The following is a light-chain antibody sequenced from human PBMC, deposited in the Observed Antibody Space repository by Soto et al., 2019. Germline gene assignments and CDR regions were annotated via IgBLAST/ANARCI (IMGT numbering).Light chain of an antibody. V-gene: IGKV3-20*01. CDR1: QDVDRNF. Sequence: EIVLTPSPGTLSLSPGERATLSCRASQDVDRNFLAWYQQRPGQAPRLLIYGSSRRATGIPDRFSGSGSGTVFTLTISIVGPEDIAVYFCHHYYSSITFGGGTKVEIK. CDR3: HHYYSSIT. J-gene: IGKJ4*01. CDR2: GSS.